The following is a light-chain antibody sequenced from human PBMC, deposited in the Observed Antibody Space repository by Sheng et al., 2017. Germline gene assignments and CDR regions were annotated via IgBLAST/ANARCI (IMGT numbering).Light chain of an antibody. CDR2: RAS. CDR1: QSISDW. Sequence: DIQMTHSPSTLSASVGDRVTITCRASQSISDWLAWYQQKPGKVPKLLIYRASSLESGVPSRFSGSGFGTEFTLTISSLQPDDFATYYCQQYNTYSTFGQGTKVEIK. V-gene: IGKV1-5*03. CDR3: QQYNTYST. J-gene: IGKJ1*01.